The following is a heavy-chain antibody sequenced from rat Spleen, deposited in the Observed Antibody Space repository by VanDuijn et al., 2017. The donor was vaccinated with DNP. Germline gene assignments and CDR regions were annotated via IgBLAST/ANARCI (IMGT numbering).Heavy chain of an antibody. D-gene: IGHD1-1*01. CDR1: RFTFNNFW. Sequence: EVQLVESGGDLVQPGRSLKLSCVASRFTFNNFWMTWFRQVPGKGLEWIASITSSGGRTYYPESVKGRFTISRENAKNTLSLQMNSLRSEDTATYYCAIYYYSGDNWFAYWGQGTLVTVSS. CDR2: ITSSGGRT. CDR3: AIYYYSGDNWFAY. J-gene: IGHJ3*01. V-gene: IGHV5-31*01.